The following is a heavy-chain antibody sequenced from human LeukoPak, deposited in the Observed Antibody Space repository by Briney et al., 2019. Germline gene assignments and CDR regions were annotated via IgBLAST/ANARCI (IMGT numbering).Heavy chain of an antibody. CDR3: ATGDDYGDSRGAFDI. J-gene: IGHJ3*02. CDR2: ISYIGST. Sequence: SENLSLTCTVSGGSISDYSWTWIRQPPGKGLEWIGNISYIGSTNYSPSLKSRVTISIDTSKSQFSLKLSSVTAADTAVYYCATGDDYGDSRGAFDIWGQGTMVTVSS. V-gene: IGHV4-59*01. D-gene: IGHD4-17*01. CDR1: GGSISDYS.